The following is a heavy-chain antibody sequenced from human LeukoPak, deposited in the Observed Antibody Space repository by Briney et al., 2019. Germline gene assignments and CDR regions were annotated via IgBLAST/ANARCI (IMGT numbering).Heavy chain of an antibody. CDR3: VKDLHFWSAGDY. Sequence: GGSLRLSCAASRFTFSSYAMSWVRQAPGKGLEWVSAISGSGGSTYYADSVKGRFTISRDNSKNTLYLEMNSLRAEDTAVYYCVKDLHFWSAGDYWGQGTLVTVSS. CDR2: ISGSGGST. CDR1: RFTFSSYA. D-gene: IGHD3-3*02. V-gene: IGHV3-23*01. J-gene: IGHJ4*02.